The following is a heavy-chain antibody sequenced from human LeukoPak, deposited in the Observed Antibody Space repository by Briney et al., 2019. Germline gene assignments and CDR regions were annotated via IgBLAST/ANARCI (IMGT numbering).Heavy chain of an antibody. J-gene: IGHJ6*03. CDR2: IIPIFGTA. CDR3: ARGITGTTGYYYYYMDV. V-gene: IGHV1-69*05. D-gene: IGHD1-7*01. Sequence: ASVKVSCKASGGTFSSYDISWGRQAPGQGLEGMGGIIPIFGTANYAQKFQGRVTITTDKSTSTAYMELSSLRSEDTAVYYCARGITGTTGYYYYYMDVWGKGTTVTVSS. CDR1: GGTFSSYD.